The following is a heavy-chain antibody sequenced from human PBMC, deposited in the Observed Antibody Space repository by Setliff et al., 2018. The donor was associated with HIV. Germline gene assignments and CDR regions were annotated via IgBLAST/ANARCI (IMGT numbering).Heavy chain of an antibody. CDR1: VGSISSGIYY. V-gene: IGHV4-61*09. J-gene: IGHJ3*02. D-gene: IGHD1-26*01. CDR2: IYTSGST. Sequence: PSETLSLTCTVSVGSISSGIYYWSWIRQPAGQGLEWIGHIYTSGSTNYSPSVKSRVTISVDKSKNQFSRRLNSVTAAATAVYYCARASVGATGLYAFEIWGQGTMVTVSS. CDR3: ARASVGATGLYAFEI.